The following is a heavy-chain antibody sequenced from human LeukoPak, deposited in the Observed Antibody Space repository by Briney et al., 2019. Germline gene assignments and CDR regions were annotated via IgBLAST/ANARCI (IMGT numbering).Heavy chain of an antibody. CDR2: INSADNVE. CDR1: GFSLRSSE. Sequence: TGGSLRHSCAASGFSLRSSEMNWVRQAPGKGPEWVAHINSADNVEYYTDSVRGRFTMSRDNAKDLLYLQMNSLRDEDTAVYYCARDTVNGPFVISLDLWGQGVLVTVSS. D-gene: IGHD2-8*01. CDR3: ARDTVNGPFVISLDL. V-gene: IGHV3-48*03. J-gene: IGHJ5*02.